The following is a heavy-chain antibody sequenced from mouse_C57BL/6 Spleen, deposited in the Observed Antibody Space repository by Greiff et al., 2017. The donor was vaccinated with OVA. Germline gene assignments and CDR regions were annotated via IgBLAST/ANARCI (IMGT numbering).Heavy chain of an antibody. J-gene: IGHJ3*01. CDR2: IYPGDGDT. Sequence: VQLQQSGPELVKPGASVKISCKASGYAFSSSWMNWVKQRPGKGLEWIGRIYPGDGDTNYNGKFKGKATLTADKSSSTAYMQLSSLTSEDSAVYFCARSGASSGYGFAYWGQGTLLTVSA. V-gene: IGHV1-82*01. CDR1: GYAFSSSW. CDR3: ARSGASSGYGFAY. D-gene: IGHD3-2*02.